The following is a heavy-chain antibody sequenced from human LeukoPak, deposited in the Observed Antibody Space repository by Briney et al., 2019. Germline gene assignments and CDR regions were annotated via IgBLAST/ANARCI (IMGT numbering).Heavy chain of an antibody. CDR2: VSSSGTTT. D-gene: IGHD5-24*01. V-gene: IGHV3-48*03. CDR1: GFTFRSYE. Sequence: GGSLRLSCAASGFTFRSYEMNWVRQAPGKGLEWVSYVSSSGTTTYYADSVKGRFTISRDNGKNLVSLQMNSLRDEDTAVYYCARADRDGNKRFLDWGQGTLVTVSS. J-gene: IGHJ4*02. CDR3: ARADRDGNKRFLD.